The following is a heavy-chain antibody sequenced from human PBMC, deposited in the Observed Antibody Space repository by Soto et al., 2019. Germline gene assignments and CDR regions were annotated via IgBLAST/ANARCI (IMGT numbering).Heavy chain of an antibody. J-gene: IGHJ4*02. V-gene: IGHV3-23*01. CDR1: GFTFSSYA. Sequence: EVQLLESGGDLVQPGGSLRLSCAASGFTFSSYAMSWVRQAPGKGLEWVSAITDSGGDTYYADSVKGRFTLSRDNSKNTLHLEMNSLRAEDTAVYYCAKGSGPYRPYYFDYWGQGTLVTVSS. CDR3: AKGSGPYRPYYFDY. D-gene: IGHD6-25*01. CDR2: ITDSGGDT.